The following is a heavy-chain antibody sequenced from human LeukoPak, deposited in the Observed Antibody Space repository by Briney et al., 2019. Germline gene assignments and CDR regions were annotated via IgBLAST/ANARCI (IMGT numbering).Heavy chain of an antibody. Sequence: GGSLRLSCAASGFTFSSYAMSWVRQAPGKGLEWVSAISGSGGSTYYADSVKGRFTISRDNSKNTLYLQMNSLRAEDTAVYYCAKDAAQWELLPVYFDYWGQGTLVTVSS. D-gene: IGHD1-26*01. CDR3: AKDAAQWELLPVYFDY. J-gene: IGHJ4*02. CDR1: GFTFSSYA. CDR2: ISGSGGST. V-gene: IGHV3-23*01.